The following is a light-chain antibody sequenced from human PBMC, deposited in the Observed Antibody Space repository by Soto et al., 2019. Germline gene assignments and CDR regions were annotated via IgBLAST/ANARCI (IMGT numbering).Light chain of an antibody. Sequence: EIVLTQSPGTLSVSPGDRVTLSCRASQSISINLAWYQHKPGQAPRLLIHGASTRATGIPDRFSGSGSGTDFTLTISRLEPEDFAVYYCQQRSNWPRTFGQGTKVDIK. CDR1: QSISIN. V-gene: IGKV3D-20*02. CDR3: QQRSNWPRT. J-gene: IGKJ1*01. CDR2: GAS.